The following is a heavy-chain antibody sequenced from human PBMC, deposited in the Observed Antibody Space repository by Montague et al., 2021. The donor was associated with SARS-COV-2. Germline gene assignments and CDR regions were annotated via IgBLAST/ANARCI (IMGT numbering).Heavy chain of an antibody. D-gene: IGHD4-11*01. CDR1: GRPINSGGYY. CDR3: ARDGHSNYNDIDP. CDR2: VYHTGRT. Sequence: TLSLTCTVSGRPINSGGYYWTWIRQHPGKGLEWIGYVYHTGRTYYNPSLKSRVTMSIDMSKNQFSLNLTSVTAADTALYYCARDGHSNYNDIDPWGPGTLVTVSS. J-gene: IGHJ5*02. V-gene: IGHV4-31*03.